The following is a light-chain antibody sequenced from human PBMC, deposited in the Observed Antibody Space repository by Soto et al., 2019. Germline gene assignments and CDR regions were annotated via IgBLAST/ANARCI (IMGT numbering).Light chain of an antibody. CDR1: SSDVGSYNF. J-gene: IGLJ2*01. Sequence: QSVLTQPASVSGSPGQSITISCIGTSSDVGSYNFVSWYQHYPGKAPKLMIYEVSERPSGGSNRFSGSKSGNTASLTISGLQAEDEADYYCCSYAGDTTWGVVFGGGTKLTVL. CDR3: CSYAGDTTWGVV. V-gene: IGLV2-23*02. CDR2: EVS.